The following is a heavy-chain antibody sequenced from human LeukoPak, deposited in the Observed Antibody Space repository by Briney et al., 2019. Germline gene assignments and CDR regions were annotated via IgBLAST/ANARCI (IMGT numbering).Heavy chain of an antibody. V-gene: IGHV1-69*04. Sequence: GASVKVSCKASGGTFSSYAISWVRQAPGPGLEWMGRIIPILGIANYAQKFQGRVTITADKSTSTAYMELSSLRSEDTAVYYCASKNPYDSSGYYPGDYWGQGTLVTVSS. D-gene: IGHD3-22*01. CDR2: IIPILGIA. J-gene: IGHJ4*02. CDR3: ASKNPYDSSGYYPGDY. CDR1: GGTFSSYA.